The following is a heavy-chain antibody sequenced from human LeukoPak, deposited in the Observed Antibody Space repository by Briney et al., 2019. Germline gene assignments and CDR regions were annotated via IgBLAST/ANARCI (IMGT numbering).Heavy chain of an antibody. CDR3: ARGPLGGSHAV. J-gene: IGHJ4*02. D-gene: IGHD3-16*01. V-gene: IGHV1-8*01. CDR1: GYTLTELS. CDR2: MNPNSGNT. Sequence: ASVKVSCKVSGYTLTELSMHWVRQATGQWLEWMGWMNPNSGNTGYAQKFQGRVTMTRNTSISTAYMELSSLRSEDTAVYYCARGPLGGSHAVWGQGTLVTVSS.